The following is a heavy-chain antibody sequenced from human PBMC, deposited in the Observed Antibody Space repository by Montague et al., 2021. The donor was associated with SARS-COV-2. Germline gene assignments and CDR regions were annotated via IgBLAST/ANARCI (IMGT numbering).Heavy chain of an antibody. CDR1: GFTFDDYA. CDR3: AKDMGPYGSGPYGMDV. D-gene: IGHD3-10*01. CDR2: ISWNSGSI. Sequence: YLSLSFSASGFTFDDYAMHWVRQAPGKGLEWVSGISWNSGSIGYADSVKGRFTISRDNAKNSLYLQMNSLRAEDTALYYCAKDMGPYGSGPYGMDVWGQGTTVTVSS. J-gene: IGHJ6*02. V-gene: IGHV3-9*01.